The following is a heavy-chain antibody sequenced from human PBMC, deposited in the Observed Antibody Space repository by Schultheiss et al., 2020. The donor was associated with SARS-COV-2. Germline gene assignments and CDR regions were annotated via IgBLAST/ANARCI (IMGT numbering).Heavy chain of an antibody. CDR3: ARGLGY. CDR1: GGSFSGYY. CDR2: INHSGST. V-gene: IGHV4-34*01. J-gene: IGHJ4*02. Sequence: GSLRLSCAVYGGSFSGYYWSWIRQPPGKGLEWIGEINHSGSTNYNPSLKSRVTISVDTSKNQFSLKLSSVTAADTAVYYCARGLGYWGQGTLVTVSS.